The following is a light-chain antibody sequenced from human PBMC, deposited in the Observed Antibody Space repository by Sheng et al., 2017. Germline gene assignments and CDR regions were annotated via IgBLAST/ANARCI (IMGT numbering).Light chain of an antibody. CDR3: YSATDNNWV. CDR2: RDN. Sequence: SYDMTQPSSVSVSPGQTATITCSGDVLTQRYVRWFQXKPGQAPKLIIYRDNERGSGVPERFSGSSSGTTVTLTISGAQVDDEAEYFCYSATDNNWVFGGGTKLTVL. V-gene: IGLV3-27*01. CDR1: VLTQRY. J-gene: IGLJ3*02.